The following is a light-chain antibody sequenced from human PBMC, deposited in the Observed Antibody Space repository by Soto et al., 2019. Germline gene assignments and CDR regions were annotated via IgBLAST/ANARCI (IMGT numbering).Light chain of an antibody. CDR3: QQYNNWPRT. Sequence: EIVMTQSTATLSVSPGERATLSCRASQSVSSNLAWYHQKPGQAPRLLIYGASTRATGIPARFSGSGSGTEFTLTISSLQSEDFAVYYCQQYNNWPRTFGQGTKVEIK. CDR1: QSVSSN. V-gene: IGKV3-15*01. CDR2: GAS. J-gene: IGKJ1*01.